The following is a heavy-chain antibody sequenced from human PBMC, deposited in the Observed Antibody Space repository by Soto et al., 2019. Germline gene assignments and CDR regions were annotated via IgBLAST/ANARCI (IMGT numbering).Heavy chain of an antibody. J-gene: IGHJ4*02. V-gene: IGHV3-30*18. CDR2: ISYDGSNK. CDR3: ANLESYYYDSSGYYGIDY. D-gene: IGHD3-22*01. CDR1: GFTFSSYG. Sequence: QVQLVESGGGVVQPGRSLRLSCAASGFTFSSYGMHWVRQAPGKGLEWVAVISYDGSNKYYADSVKGRFTISRDNSENTLYLQMNSLRAEDTAVYYCANLESYYYDSSGYYGIDYWGQGTLVTVSS.